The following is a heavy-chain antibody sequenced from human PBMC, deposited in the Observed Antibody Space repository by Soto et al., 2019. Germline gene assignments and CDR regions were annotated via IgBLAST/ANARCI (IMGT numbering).Heavy chain of an antibody. J-gene: IGHJ4*02. CDR1: GFTFSSYA. CDR3: ARDGLYYDSSGYYFDY. Sequence: VGSLRLSCAASGFTFSSYAMHWVRQAPGKGLEYVSAISSNGGSTYYANSVKGRFTISRDNSKNTLYLQMGSLRAEDMAVYYCARDGLYYDSSGYYFDYWGQGTLVTVSS. V-gene: IGHV3-64*01. CDR2: ISSNGGST. D-gene: IGHD3-22*01.